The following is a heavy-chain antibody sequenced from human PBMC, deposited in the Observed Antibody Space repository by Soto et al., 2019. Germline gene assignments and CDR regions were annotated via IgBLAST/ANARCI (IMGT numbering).Heavy chain of an antibody. CDR3: AGEGTWSGYYYYGMDV. D-gene: IGHD1-1*01. CDR1: GGSISSYY. J-gene: IGHJ6*02. Sequence: SETLSLTCTVSGGSISSYYWRWIRQPPGKGLEWIGYIYYSGSTNYNPSLKSRVTISVDTSKNQFSLELSSVTAADTAVYYCAGEGTWSGYYYYGMDVWGQGTTVT. CDR2: IYYSGST. V-gene: IGHV4-59*08.